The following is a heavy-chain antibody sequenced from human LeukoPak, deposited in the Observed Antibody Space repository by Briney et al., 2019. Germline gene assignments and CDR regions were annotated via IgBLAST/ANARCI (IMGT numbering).Heavy chain of an antibody. CDR3: ARDTYGSGSYYTNFYYYYYMDV. Sequence: GGSLRLSCAASGFTFSSYSMNWVRQAPGKGLEWVSSISSSSYIYYADSVKGRFTISRDNAKNSLYLQMNSLRAEDTAVYYCARDTYGSGSYYTNFYYYYYMDVWGKGTTVTVSS. CDR2: ISSSSYI. J-gene: IGHJ6*03. CDR1: GFTFSSYS. D-gene: IGHD3-10*01. V-gene: IGHV3-21*01.